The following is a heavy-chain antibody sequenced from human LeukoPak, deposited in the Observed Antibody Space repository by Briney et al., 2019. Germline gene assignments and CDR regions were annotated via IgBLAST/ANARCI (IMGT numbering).Heavy chain of an antibody. V-gene: IGHV4-34*01. CDR1: GGSFSGYY. CDR2: IYYSGST. CDR3: ARVSGYDWESFYDY. Sequence: SETLSLTCAVYGGSFSGYYWSWIRQPPGKGLEWIGSIYYSGSTYYNPSLKSRVTISVDTSKNQFSLKLNSVTAADTAVYYCARVSGYDWESFYDYWGQGTLVTVSS. J-gene: IGHJ4*02. D-gene: IGHD5-12*01.